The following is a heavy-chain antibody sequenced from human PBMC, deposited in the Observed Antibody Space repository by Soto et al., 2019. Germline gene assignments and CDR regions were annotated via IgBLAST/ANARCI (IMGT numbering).Heavy chain of an antibody. CDR3: ARENGGAVCGGDCYSAYDY. V-gene: IGHV4-4*07. J-gene: IGHJ4*02. Sequence: QVQLQESGPGLVKPSETLSLTCTVSGGSISSYYWSWILQPAGKGLEWIGRIYTSGSTNYSPSLKSRVTMSVDTSEIRFSLELSSVTAADLTGYYWARENGGAVCGGDCYSAYDYCGQGTLVTVSS. CDR2: IYTSGST. D-gene: IGHD2-21*02. CDR1: GGSISSYY.